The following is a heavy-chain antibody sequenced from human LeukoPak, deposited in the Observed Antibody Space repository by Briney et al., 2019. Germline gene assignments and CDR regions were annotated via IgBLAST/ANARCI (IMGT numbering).Heavy chain of an antibody. V-gene: IGHV3-21*01. CDR1: EFTFSSFG. CDR3: AKDDYYDTSGYRD. CDR2: ISNSANHI. Sequence: PGGSLRLSCVASEFTFSSFGMNWVRQAPGKGLEWVSSISNSANHIYYADSVKGRFTISRDNSKNTLYLQMNSLRAEDTAVYYCAKDDYYDTSGYRDWGQGTLVTVSS. D-gene: IGHD3-22*01. J-gene: IGHJ4*02.